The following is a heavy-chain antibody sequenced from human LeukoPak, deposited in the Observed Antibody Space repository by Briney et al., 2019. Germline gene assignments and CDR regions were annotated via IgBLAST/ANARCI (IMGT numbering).Heavy chain of an antibody. CDR3: ARGPLWFGELSDNWFDP. V-gene: IGHV1-8*01. CDR1: GYTFTSYD. Sequence: ASVKVSCKASGYTFTSYDINWVRQATGQGLEWMGWMNPNSGNTGYAQKFQGRVTMTRNTFISTAYMELSSLRSEDTAVYYCARGPLWFGELSDNWFDPWGQGTLVTVSS. CDR2: MNPNSGNT. J-gene: IGHJ5*02. D-gene: IGHD3-10*01.